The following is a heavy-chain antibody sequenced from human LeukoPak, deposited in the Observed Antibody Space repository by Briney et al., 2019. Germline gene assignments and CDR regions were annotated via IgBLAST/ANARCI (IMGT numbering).Heavy chain of an antibody. V-gene: IGHV4-34*01. Sequence: SGTLSLTCAVYGGSFSGHYWSWIRQPPGKGLEWIGEIDDSGNTSYISSLKSRVTISVDTSKNQFSLSLRSVTAADTAVYYCARRTPLKDYGDYVWYFDYWGLGNLVTVSS. CDR1: GGSFSGHY. J-gene: IGHJ4*02. CDR2: IDDSGNT. CDR3: ARRTPLKDYGDYVWYFDY. D-gene: IGHD4-17*01.